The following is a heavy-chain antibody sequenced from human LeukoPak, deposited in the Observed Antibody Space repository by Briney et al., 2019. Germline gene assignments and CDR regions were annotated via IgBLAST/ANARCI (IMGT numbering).Heavy chain of an antibody. D-gene: IGHD1-1*01. CDR2: ISGSGGST. V-gene: IGHV3-23*01. J-gene: IGHJ1*01. Sequence: GGSLRLSCAASGFTFSSYAMSWVRQAPGKGLEWVSAISGSGGSTYYADSVKGRFTISRDNSKNTLYLQMNSLRAEDTAVYYCAEGVRSSPFGTEHWGQGTLVTVSS. CDR1: GFTFSSYA. CDR3: AEGVRSSPFGTEH.